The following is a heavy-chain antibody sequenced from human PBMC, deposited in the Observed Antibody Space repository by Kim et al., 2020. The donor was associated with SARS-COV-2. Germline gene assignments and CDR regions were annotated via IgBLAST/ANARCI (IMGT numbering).Heavy chain of an antibody. J-gene: IGHJ4*02. Sequence: SETLSLTCSVSGGSISSSYWSWIRQPPGKGLEWIGYISYSGSTNYNPSLESRVIILVDTSKNQFSLKLSSVTAADTAVYYCARGHSGSYSEFDYWGQGTL. CDR2: ISYSGST. D-gene: IGHD1-26*01. V-gene: IGHV4-59*08. CDR1: GGSISSSY. CDR3: ARGHSGSYSEFDY.